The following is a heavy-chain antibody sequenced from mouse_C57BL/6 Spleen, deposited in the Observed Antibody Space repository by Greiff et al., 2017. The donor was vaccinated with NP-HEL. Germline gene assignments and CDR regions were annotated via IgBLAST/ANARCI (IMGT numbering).Heavy chain of an antibody. CDR3: GGGGDVNAMDY. CDR2: ISSGSSTI. D-gene: IGHD3-3*01. V-gene: IGHV5-17*01. CDR1: GFTFSDYG. Sequence: EVQLVESGGGLVKPGGSLKLSCAASGFTFSDYGMHWVRPAPEKGLEWVAYISSGSSTIYYADTVKGRFTISRDNAKNTLFLQMTSLRSEDTAMYYGGGGGDVNAMDYWGQGTSVTVSS. J-gene: IGHJ4*01.